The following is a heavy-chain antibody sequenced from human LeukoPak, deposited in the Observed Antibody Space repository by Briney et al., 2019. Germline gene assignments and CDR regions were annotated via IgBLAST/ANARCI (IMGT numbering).Heavy chain of an antibody. CDR2: INHSGST. D-gene: IGHD6-13*01. J-gene: IGHJ6*03. CDR1: GGSFSGYY. CDR3: ASLRVGSSFGYQFYMDV. Sequence: TSETLSLTCAVYGGSFSGYYWSWIRQPPGKGLEWIGEINHSGSTNYNPSLKSRVTISVDTSKKQFSLKLNSVTAADTAVYYCASLRVGSSFGYQFYMDVWGKGTTVTISS. V-gene: IGHV4-34*01.